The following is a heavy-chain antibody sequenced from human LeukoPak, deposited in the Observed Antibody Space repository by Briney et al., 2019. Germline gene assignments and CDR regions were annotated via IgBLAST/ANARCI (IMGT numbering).Heavy chain of an antibody. V-gene: IGHV5-51*01. CDR3: ARSVRGVIVDYYGMDV. J-gene: IGHJ6*02. CDR2: VYPVDSDT. Sequence: GESLKISCKGSGYTFTNNWIGWVRQMPGKGLEWMGIVYPVDSDTRYSPSFQGQVTISADKSISTAYLQWSSLKASDTAMYYCARSVRGVIVDYYGMDVWGQGTTVTVSS. CDR1: GYTFTNNW. D-gene: IGHD3-10*01.